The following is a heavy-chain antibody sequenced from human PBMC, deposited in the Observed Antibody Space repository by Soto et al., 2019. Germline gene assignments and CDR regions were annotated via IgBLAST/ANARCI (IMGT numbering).Heavy chain of an antibody. CDR3: VKGMNYYYYYMDV. V-gene: IGHV3-23*01. Sequence: DVQRLESGGGLVPPGGSLRLSCAASGFLFNDYATTWVRQAPGKGLEWVSAISGNGRNEYYADSVKGRFTISRDSSENMMSLQRNGLRAEDAAKYYCVKGMNYYYYYMDVWGKGTTVTVSS. CDR2: ISGNGRNE. J-gene: IGHJ6*03. CDR1: GFLFNDYA.